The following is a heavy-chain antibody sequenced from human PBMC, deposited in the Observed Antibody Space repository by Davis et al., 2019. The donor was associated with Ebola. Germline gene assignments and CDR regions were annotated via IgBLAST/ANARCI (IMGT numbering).Heavy chain of an antibody. CDR3: ARRPSWLQIDY. D-gene: IGHD6-13*01. CDR2: INHSGST. V-gene: IGHV4-34*01. J-gene: IGHJ4*02. CDR1: GGSFSGYY. Sequence: SETLSLTCAVYGGSFSGYYWSWIRQPPGKGLEWIGEINHSGSTNYNPSLKSRVTISVDTSKNQFSLKLSSVTAADTAVYYCARRPSWLQIDYWGQGTLVTVSS.